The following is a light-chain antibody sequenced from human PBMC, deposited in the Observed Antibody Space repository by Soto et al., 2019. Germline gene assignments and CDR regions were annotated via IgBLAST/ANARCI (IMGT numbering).Light chain of an antibody. J-gene: IGKJ5*01. CDR2: GAS. Sequence: EIVMTQSPATLSVSPGERATLSFSSSQSVSSNLAWYQQKPGQAPRLLIYGASTRATDIPARFSGSGSGTEFTLTISSLQSEDFAAYYCQQSHSTPTITFGQGTRLEI. V-gene: IGKV3-15*01. CDR1: QSVSSN. CDR3: QQSHSTPTIT.